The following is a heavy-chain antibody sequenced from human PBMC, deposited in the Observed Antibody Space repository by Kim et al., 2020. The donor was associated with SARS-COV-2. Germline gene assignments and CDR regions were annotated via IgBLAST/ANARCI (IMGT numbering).Heavy chain of an antibody. CDR3: AKAGGSGSYSFDY. Sequence: GGSLRLSCAASGFIFSSYAMSWVRQAPGKGLEWVSVVFSGGTGTYYADSVKGLFTISRDNSKNTLYLQMNSLRAEDTAVYYCAKAGGSGSYSFDYWGQGTLVTVSS. D-gene: IGHD3-10*01. CDR1: GFIFSSYA. V-gene: IGHV3-23*03. J-gene: IGHJ4*02. CDR2: VFSGGTGT.